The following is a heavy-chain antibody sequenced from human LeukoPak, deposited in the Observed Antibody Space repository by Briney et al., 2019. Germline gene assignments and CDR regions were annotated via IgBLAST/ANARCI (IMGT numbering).Heavy chain of an antibody. CDR3: ARLYAITMVRGVIPDY. Sequence: SETLSLTCTVSGGSISSRSYYWGWIRQPPGKGLEWIGSIYYSGSTYYNPSLKSRVTISVDTSKNQFSLKLSSVTAADTAVYYCARLYAITMVRGVIPDYWGQGTLVTVSS. V-gene: IGHV4-39*01. D-gene: IGHD3-10*01. CDR1: GGSISSRSYY. J-gene: IGHJ4*02. CDR2: IYYSGST.